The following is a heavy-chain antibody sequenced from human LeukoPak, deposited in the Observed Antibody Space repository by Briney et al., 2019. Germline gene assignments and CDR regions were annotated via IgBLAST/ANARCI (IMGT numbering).Heavy chain of an antibody. CDR2: IYYSGST. Sequence: SETLSLTCTVSGGSISSSSYYWGWIRQPPGKGLEWIGSIYYSGSTYYNPSLKSRVTISVDTSKNQFSLKLSSVTAADTAVYYCARLRPLAYCGGDCYPMADHWGQGTLVTVSS. V-gene: IGHV4-39*01. J-gene: IGHJ4*02. D-gene: IGHD2-21*02. CDR3: ARLRPLAYCGGDCYPMADH. CDR1: GGSISSSSYY.